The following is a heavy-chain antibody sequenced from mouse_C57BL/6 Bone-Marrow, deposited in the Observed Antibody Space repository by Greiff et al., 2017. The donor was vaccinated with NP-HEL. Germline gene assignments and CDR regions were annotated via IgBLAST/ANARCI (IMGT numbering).Heavy chain of an antibody. D-gene: IGHD2-1*01. Sequence: EVQLVESGGGLVKPGGSLKLSCAASGFTFSDYGMHWVRQAPEKGLEWVAYISSGSSTFYYAYTVKGRFTISRDNAKNTLFLQMTSLRSEDTAMYYCARRDGNWAWFAYWGQGTLVTVSA. CDR2: ISSGSSTF. CDR1: GFTFSDYG. V-gene: IGHV5-17*01. J-gene: IGHJ3*01. CDR3: ARRDGNWAWFAY.